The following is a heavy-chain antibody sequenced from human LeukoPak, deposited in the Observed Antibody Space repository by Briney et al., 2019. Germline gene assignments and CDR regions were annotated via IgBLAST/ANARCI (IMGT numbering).Heavy chain of an antibody. J-gene: IGHJ4*02. CDR2: ISAYNGNT. CDR1: GYTFTNYG. CDR3: ARDYYSGSYYGDY. D-gene: IGHD1-26*01. V-gene: IGHV1-18*01. Sequence: ASVKVSCKASGYTFTNYGITWVRQAPGQGLEWMGWISAYNGNTNYSQSLQGRVTMTTDTSTSTAYMEVRSLISDDTAVYYCARDYYSGSYYGDYWGQGTLVTVSS.